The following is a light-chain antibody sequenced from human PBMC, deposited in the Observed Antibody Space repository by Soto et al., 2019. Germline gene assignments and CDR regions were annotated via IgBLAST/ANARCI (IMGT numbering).Light chain of an antibody. Sequence: EVVMTQSPLSLPFTLGQPASISCKSSQSLVFSDGNAYLNWFQQRPGQSPRRLIYRASNRDSGVPDRFSGSWSRTDFTLQINGVEAEDVGVYYCVQATHWPPTFGRGTRVEIK. V-gene: IGKV2-30*01. CDR2: RAS. J-gene: IGKJ1*01. CDR1: QSLVFSDGNAY. CDR3: VQATHWPPT.